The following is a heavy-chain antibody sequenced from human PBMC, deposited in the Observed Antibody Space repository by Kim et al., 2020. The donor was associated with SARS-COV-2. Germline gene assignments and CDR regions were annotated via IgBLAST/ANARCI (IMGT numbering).Heavy chain of an antibody. CDR3: ARSTKGTVDY. J-gene: IGHJ4*02. V-gene: IGHV3-7*01. D-gene: IGHD1-1*01. CDR1: GLTFSNSW. Sequence: GGSLRLSCAASGLTFSNSWMNWVRQAPGKGLEWVAKIKDDGSEKYYVDSVKGRFTISRDNAENSLYLQMNSLTVDDTAGYYCARSTKGTVDYWGQGTLVT. CDR2: IKDDGSEK.